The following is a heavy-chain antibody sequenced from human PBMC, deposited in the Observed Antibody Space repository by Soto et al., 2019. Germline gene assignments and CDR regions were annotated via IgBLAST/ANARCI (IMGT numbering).Heavy chain of an antibody. CDR3: ATWHLQEHAYDI. Sequence: DVQLVASGGGLIQPGESLRLSCEAFGFTVSGKKYVAWVRQAPGKGLEWVSALYDLDGTYYADSVKGRFTTSSESSRTTVYLQMSSLRPDDTAVYSCATWHLQEHAYDIWGQGTMVTVSS. J-gene: IGHJ3*02. D-gene: IGHD1-1*01. V-gene: IGHV3-53*01. CDR2: LYDLDGT. CDR1: GFTVSGKKY.